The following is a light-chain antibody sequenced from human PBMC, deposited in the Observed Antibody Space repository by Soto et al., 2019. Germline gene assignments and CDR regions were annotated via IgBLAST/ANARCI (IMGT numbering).Light chain of an antibody. CDR1: QDISNY. J-gene: IGKJ2*01. Sequence: DLQMTQSPSSLSASVGDRVTITSQASQDISNYLNWYQQKPGKAPKLLIYDASNLETGVPSRFSGSGSGTDFTFTISSLQPEDIATYYCQQYDNIPPMNTFGQGTKLEIK. V-gene: IGKV1-33*01. CDR2: DAS. CDR3: QQYDNIPPMNT.